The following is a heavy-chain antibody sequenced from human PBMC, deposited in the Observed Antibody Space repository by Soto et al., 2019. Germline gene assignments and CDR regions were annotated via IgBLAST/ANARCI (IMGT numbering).Heavy chain of an antibody. CDR2: INAGNGNT. Sequence: QVQLVQSGAEVKKPGASVKVSCKASGYTFTSYAMHWVRQAPGQRLEWMGCINAGNGNTKYSQKFQGRVTITRDTSASTAYMELSSLRSEDTAVYYCARDQMWIDYYDSSGYIGSDYWGQGTLVTVSS. J-gene: IGHJ4*02. D-gene: IGHD3-22*01. CDR1: GYTFTSYA. V-gene: IGHV1-3*01. CDR3: ARDQMWIDYYDSSGYIGSDY.